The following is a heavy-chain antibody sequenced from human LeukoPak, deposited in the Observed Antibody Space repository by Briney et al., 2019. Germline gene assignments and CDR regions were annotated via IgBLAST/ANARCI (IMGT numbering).Heavy chain of an antibody. J-gene: IGHJ3*02. CDR3: ARDLHYAFDI. CDR2: ISGGGDSA. V-gene: IGHV3-23*01. D-gene: IGHD3-10*01. Sequence: GGSLRLSCAASGFTFSSYAMNWVRQAPGKGLEWVSAISGGGDSAYYADSVKGRFTISRDNSKNTLYLQMNSLRVEDTAVYYCARDLHYAFDIWGQGTMVTASS. CDR1: GFTFSSYA.